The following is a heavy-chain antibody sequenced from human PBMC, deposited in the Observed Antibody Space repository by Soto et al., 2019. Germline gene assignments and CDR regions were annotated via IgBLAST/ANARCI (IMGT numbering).Heavy chain of an antibody. D-gene: IGHD2-15*01. Sequence: QLQLQESGSGLVKPSQTLSLTCAVSGCSISSGGYSWSWIRQPPGKGLEWIGYIDHSGSTYYNPSLKSRVTILVDRSKNQFSLKLSSVTDADTAVSYCARGEVVALGYWGQGTLVTVSS. J-gene: IGHJ4*02. V-gene: IGHV4-30-2*01. CDR1: GCSISSGGYS. CDR2: IDHSGST. CDR3: ARGEVVALGY.